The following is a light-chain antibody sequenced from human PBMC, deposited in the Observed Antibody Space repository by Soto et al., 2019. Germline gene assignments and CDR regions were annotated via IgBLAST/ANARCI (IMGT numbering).Light chain of an antibody. CDR1: SSDFGDFNY. V-gene: IGLV2-14*03. J-gene: IGLJ1*01. CDR3: TSYTTSITYV. Sequence: QSALTPPASVSGSPGQSITISCTGTSSDFGDFNYVFWYQQHPGKAPKLLIYDVSNRPSGVSNRFSGSKSGDTASLTISGLQAEDEADYYCTSYTTSITYVFGTGTKLTVL. CDR2: DVS.